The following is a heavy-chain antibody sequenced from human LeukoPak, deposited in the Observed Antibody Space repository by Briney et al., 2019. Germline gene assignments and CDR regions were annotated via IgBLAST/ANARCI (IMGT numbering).Heavy chain of an antibody. CDR2: ISYDGSNN. CDR1: GFTFSSYA. CDR3: AREAGRSSGWYGY. Sequence: GGSLRLSCAASGFTFSSYAMHWVRQAPGKGLEWVAVISYDGSNNYYADSVKGRFTISRDNSKNTLYLQMNSLRAEDTAVYYCAREAGRSSGWYGYWGQGTLVTVSS. J-gene: IGHJ4*02. D-gene: IGHD6-19*01. V-gene: IGHV3-30-3*01.